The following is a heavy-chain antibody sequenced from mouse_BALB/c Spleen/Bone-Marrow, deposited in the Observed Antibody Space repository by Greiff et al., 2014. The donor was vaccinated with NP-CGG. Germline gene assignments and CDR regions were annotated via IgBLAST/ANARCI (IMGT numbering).Heavy chain of an antibody. J-gene: IGHJ2*01. CDR2: INPGSGGA. Sequence: QVQLKESGAELVRPGTAVNVSCKASGYAFTNYLIEWVKQRPGQGLEWIGVINPGSGGANYNEKFKGKATLTADKSSSTAYMQLSSLTSDDSAVYFCARFGRYYFDYWGQGTTLIVSS. CDR1: GYAFTNYL. V-gene: IGHV1-54*01. CDR3: ARFGRYYFDY.